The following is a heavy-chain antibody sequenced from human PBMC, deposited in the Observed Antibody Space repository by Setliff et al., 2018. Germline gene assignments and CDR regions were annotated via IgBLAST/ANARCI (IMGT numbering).Heavy chain of an antibody. J-gene: IGHJ4*02. D-gene: IGHD6-6*01. CDR1: DDSISSRHYY. Sequence: PSETLSLTCTVSDDSISSRHYYWSWIRQPAGKGLEWLGQIYTSWSTNYNPSLKSRVTISIDTSKDQFSLKLISMTAADTAVYYCARGRNIAARLLDSWGQGTLVTVSS. CDR3: ARGRNIAARLLDS. CDR2: IYTSWST. V-gene: IGHV4-61*09.